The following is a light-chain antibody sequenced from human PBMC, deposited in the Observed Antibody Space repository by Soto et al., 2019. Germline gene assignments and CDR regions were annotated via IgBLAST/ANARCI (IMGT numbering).Light chain of an antibody. V-gene: IGKV3-15*01. CDR3: QQYYVWPRT. CDR2: GAS. Sequence: EIVMTQSPDTLSVSPGESATLSCRASQSVTTNLAWYQHKPGQAPRLLISGASTRATGLPARFSGSGSGTDFTLTISSLQSEDFAVYYCQQYYVWPRTFGQGTKVDI. J-gene: IGKJ1*01. CDR1: QSVTTN.